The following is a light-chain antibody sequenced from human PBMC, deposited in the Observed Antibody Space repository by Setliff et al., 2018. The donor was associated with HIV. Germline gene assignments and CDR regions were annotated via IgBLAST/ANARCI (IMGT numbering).Light chain of an antibody. V-gene: IGLV2-23*02. CDR3: CSYAGSSTPYV. J-gene: IGLJ1*01. CDR2: DVT. CDR1: SSDVGGYNY. Sequence: QSVLTQPASVSGSPGQSITISCTGTSSDVGGYNYVSWYQQHTGKAPKLMIYDVTKRPSGVSNRFSGSKSGNTASLTISGLQAEDEADYYCCSYAGSSTPYVFGTGTKATVL.